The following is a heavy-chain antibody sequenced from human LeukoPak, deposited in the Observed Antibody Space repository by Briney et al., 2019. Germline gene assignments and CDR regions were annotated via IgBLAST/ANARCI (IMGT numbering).Heavy chain of an antibody. CDR3: ARDGYNRIDY. V-gene: IGHV4-34*01. CDR1: GGSISSYY. Sequence: SETLSLTCTVSGGSISSYYWSWIRQPPGKGLEWIGEINHSGSTNYNPSLKSRVTISVDTSKNQFSLKLSSVTAADTAVYYCARDGYNRIDYWGQGTLVTVSS. J-gene: IGHJ4*02. D-gene: IGHD5-24*01. CDR2: INHSGST.